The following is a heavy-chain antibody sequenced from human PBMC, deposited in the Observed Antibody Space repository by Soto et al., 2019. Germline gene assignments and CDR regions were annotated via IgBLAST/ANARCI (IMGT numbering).Heavy chain of an antibody. CDR1: GGTFSSYT. V-gene: IGHV1-69*04. CDR3: ARDMVRGVIIRQGWFDP. CDR2: IIPILGIA. J-gene: IGHJ5*02. Sequence: GASVKVSCKASGGTFSSYTISWVRQAPGQGLEWMGRIIPILGIANYAQKFQGRVTITADKSTSTAYMELSSLRSEDTAVYYCARDMVRGVIIRQGWFDPWGQGTLVTVSS. D-gene: IGHD3-10*01.